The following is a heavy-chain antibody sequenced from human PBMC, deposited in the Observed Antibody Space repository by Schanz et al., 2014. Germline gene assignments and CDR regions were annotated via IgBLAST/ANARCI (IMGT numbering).Heavy chain of an antibody. CDR2: ISGSGGST. Sequence: EVQLLESGGGLVQPGGSLRLSCAASGFSVGNKYMNWVRQAPGKGLEWVSAISGSGGSTYYADSVKGRFTISRDNSKNTLYLQMNSLRAEDTAVYYCARGGPAYYFDDWGQGTLVTVSS. J-gene: IGHJ4*02. V-gene: IGHV3-23*01. CDR1: GFSVGNKY. CDR3: ARGGPAYYFDD.